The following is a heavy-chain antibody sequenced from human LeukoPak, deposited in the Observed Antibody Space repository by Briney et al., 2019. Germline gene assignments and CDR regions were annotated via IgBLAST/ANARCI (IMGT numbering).Heavy chain of an antibody. CDR2: ISHAGST. CDR1: GDSISRSNW. Sequence: SETLSLTCTVSGDSISRSNWWNWVRQSPGKGLDWIGEISHAGSTKYNPSLKNRVTISKDNSKNQFSLKLNSVTAADTAVYYCASQVQVAYCGGDCYPNWFDPWGQGTLVTVSS. J-gene: IGHJ5*02. D-gene: IGHD2-21*02. CDR3: ASQVQVAYCGGDCYPNWFDP. V-gene: IGHV4-4*02.